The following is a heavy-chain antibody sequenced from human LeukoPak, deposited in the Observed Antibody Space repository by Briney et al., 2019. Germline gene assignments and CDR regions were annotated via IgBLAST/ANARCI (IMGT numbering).Heavy chain of an antibody. CDR1: GGSFSGYY. V-gene: IGHV4-34*01. Sequence: KPSETLSLTCAVYGGSFSGYYWSWIRQPPGKGLEWIGEINHSGSTNYNPSLKSRVTISVDTSKNQLSLKLSSVTAADTAVYYCARDLGSSWAQWGQGTLVTVSS. CDR2: INHSGST. D-gene: IGHD6-13*01. J-gene: IGHJ4*02. CDR3: ARDLGSSWAQ.